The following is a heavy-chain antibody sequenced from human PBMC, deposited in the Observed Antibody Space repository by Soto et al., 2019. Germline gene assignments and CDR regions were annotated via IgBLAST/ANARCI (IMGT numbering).Heavy chain of an antibody. Sequence: GGSLRLSCAASGFTFSSYGMHWVRQAPGKGLEWVAVIWYDGSNKYYADSVKGRFTISRDNPKNTLYLQMNSLRAEDTAVYYCARDQRTGDNLFDYWGQGTLVTVSS. CDR1: GFTFSSYG. D-gene: IGHD7-27*01. CDR3: ARDQRTGDNLFDY. V-gene: IGHV3-33*01. CDR2: IWYDGSNK. J-gene: IGHJ4*02.